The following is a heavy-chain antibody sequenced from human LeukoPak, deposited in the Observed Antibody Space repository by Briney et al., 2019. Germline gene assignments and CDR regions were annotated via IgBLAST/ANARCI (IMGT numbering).Heavy chain of an antibody. J-gene: IGHJ4*02. V-gene: IGHV3-21*01. Sequence: PGGSLRLSCAASGFTFSSYTMHWIRQAPGKGLEWASSISGSNSYIFYADSVKGRFTVSRDNAKDSLYLQMNSLRAEDTAVYYCARALTTLTYEGYWGQGTLVTVSS. CDR2: ISGSNSYI. CDR3: ARALTTLTYEGY. CDR1: GFTFSSYT. D-gene: IGHD1-1*01.